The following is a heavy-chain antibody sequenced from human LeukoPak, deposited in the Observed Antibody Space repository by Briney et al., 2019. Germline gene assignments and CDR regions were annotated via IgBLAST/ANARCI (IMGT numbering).Heavy chain of an antibody. Sequence: ASVKVSCKTSGYTFTSYYIHWLRQVPGQGFEWMGWSDPNSGATKYEHFQGRVTMTTDTSISTAYMELSSLRSEDTAMYYCARGRREGAVDPWGQGTLVTVSS. CDR3: ARGRREGAVDP. V-gene: IGHV1-2*02. CDR1: GYTFTSYY. CDR2: SDPNSGAT. J-gene: IGHJ5*02. D-gene: IGHD1-26*01.